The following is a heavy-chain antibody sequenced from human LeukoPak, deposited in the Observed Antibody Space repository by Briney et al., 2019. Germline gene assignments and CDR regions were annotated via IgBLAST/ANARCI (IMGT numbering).Heavy chain of an antibody. CDR2: INSNSGGP. CDR1: GYTFIGYY. D-gene: IGHD5-12*01. J-gene: IGHJ4*02. Sequence: GASVKVSCKASGYTFIGYYMHWVRQAPGQGLEWMGWINSNSGGPKYAQKFQGRVTMTRDTSISTVYMELNTLISDDTAVYYCARYLSGYDYFDFWGQGTLVTVTS. V-gene: IGHV1-2*02. CDR3: ARYLSGYDYFDF.